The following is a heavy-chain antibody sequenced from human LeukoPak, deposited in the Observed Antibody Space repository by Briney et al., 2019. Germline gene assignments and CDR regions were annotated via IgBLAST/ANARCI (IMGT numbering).Heavy chain of an antibody. Sequence: GGSLRLSCAVSGFPFSSYSMKWVRQAPAKGLECVSTISTSSSYIYSADAVKGRFTISRDNAKNSLYLQMNSLRAEDTAVYYCVRDTFSPDAFDIWGQGTMVTVSS. CDR3: VRDTFSPDAFDI. V-gene: IGHV3-21*01. D-gene: IGHD3-16*01. CDR1: GFPFSSYS. J-gene: IGHJ3*02. CDR2: ISTSSSYI.